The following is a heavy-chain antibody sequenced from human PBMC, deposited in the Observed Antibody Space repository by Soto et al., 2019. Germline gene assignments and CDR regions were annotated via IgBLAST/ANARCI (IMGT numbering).Heavy chain of an antibody. V-gene: IGHV4-4*07. CDR1: GDSINSYY. J-gene: IGHJ4*02. CDR2: ISTSGST. Sequence: SEALSLTCTVSGDSINSYYWSWIRQPAGKGLEWIGRISTSGSTKYNPSLKSRVTMPIDTSKNQFSLKLSSVTAADTAVYYCARVGVAGSLEYFDYWGQGSLVTVSS. D-gene: IGHD6-19*01. CDR3: ARVGVAGSLEYFDY.